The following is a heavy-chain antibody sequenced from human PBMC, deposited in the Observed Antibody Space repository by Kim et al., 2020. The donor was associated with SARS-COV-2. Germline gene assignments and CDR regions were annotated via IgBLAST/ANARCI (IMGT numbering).Heavy chain of an antibody. J-gene: IGHJ2*01. D-gene: IGHD4-17*01. Sequence: SVKVSCKASGGTFSSYAISWVQQAPGQGLEWMGGIIPIFGTANYAQKFQGRVTITADESTSTAYMELSSLRSEDTAVYYCARAETGGTTVTDVYFDLWGRGTLVTVSS. V-gene: IGHV1-69*13. CDR3: ARAETGGTTVTDVYFDL. CDR2: IIPIFGTA. CDR1: GGTFSSYA.